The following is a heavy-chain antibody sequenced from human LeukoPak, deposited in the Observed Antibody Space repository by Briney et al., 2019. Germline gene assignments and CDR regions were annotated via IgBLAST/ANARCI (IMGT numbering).Heavy chain of an antibody. D-gene: IGHD3-22*01. Sequence: RGSLRLSCAASGFTFSSYGMHWVRQAPGKGLEWVAVISYDGSNKYYADSVKGRFTISRDNSKNTLYLQMNSLRAEDTAVYYCARAFGDSSGYWFDPWGQGTLVTVSS. CDR2: ISYDGSNK. CDR3: ARAFGDSSGYWFDP. J-gene: IGHJ5*02. CDR1: GFTFSSYG. V-gene: IGHV3-30*03.